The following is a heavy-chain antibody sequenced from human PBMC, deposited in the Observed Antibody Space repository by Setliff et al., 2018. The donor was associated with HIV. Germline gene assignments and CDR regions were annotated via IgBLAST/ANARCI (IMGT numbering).Heavy chain of an antibody. Sequence: PSETLSLTCTVSGYSISSGYYWGWIRQPPGKGLEWIASIYHSGSTYSSPSLKSRVTISVDRSKNQFSLGLSSVTAADTAVYYCARPLTTSYYFWGDAFGFWGQGTMVTVSS. CDR1: GYSISSGYY. CDR2: IYHSGST. CDR3: ARPLTTSYYFWGDAFGF. D-gene: IGHD3-10*02. V-gene: IGHV4-38-2*02. J-gene: IGHJ3*01.